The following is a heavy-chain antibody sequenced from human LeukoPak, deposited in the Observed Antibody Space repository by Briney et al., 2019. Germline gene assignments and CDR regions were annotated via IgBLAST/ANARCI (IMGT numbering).Heavy chain of an antibody. CDR1: VFPFGGYA. V-gene: IGHV3-23*01. J-gene: IGHJ4*02. CDR2: ISASDGST. Sequence: GGSLRLSCATSVFPFGGYAMSWLRQAPGKGLEWVSVISASDGSTYYVDSVKGRFTISRDDSKNTLYLHMNSLRVDDTAVYYCSRGWNLDYWDQGTLVTVSS. CDR3: SRGWNLDY. D-gene: IGHD6-19*01.